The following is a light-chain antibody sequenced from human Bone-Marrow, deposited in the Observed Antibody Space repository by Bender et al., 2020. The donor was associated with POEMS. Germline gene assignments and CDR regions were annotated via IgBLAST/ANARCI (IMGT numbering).Light chain of an antibody. CDR2: DNN. Sequence: QSVLTQPPSVSAAPGQKVTISCSGSSSNIGNNDVSWYQHLPGTAPKLLIYDNNKRPSGIPDRFSGSKSGTSGTLGITGLQTGDEADYYCGTWDSDLSAVVFGGGTKLTVL. J-gene: IGLJ2*01. CDR3: GTWDSDLSAVV. V-gene: IGLV1-51*01. CDR1: SSNIGNND.